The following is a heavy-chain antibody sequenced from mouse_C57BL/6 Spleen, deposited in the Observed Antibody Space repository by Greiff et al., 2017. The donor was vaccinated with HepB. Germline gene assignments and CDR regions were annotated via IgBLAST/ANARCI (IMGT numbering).Heavy chain of an antibody. D-gene: IGHD1-1*01. CDR1: GYTFTSYW. CDR2: IDPNSGGT. CDR3: AREGHYGFYAMDY. V-gene: IGHV1-72*01. J-gene: IGHJ4*01. Sequence: QVQLKQPGAELVKPGASVKLSCKASGYTFTSYWMHWVKQRPGRGLEWIGRIDPNSGGTKYNEKFKSKATLTVDKPSSTAYMQLSSLTSEDSAVYYCAREGHYGFYAMDYWGQGTSVTVSS.